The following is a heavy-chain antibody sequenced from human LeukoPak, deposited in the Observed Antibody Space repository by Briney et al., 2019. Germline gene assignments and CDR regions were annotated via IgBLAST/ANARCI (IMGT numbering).Heavy chain of an antibody. CDR3: ARGVGRGYSPDGPYLVY. D-gene: IGHD3-22*01. V-gene: IGHV1-69*02. Sequence: ASVTVSCKASGGTFSSYTISWVRQPPGQGLEWMGRIIPILGIGNYAQKFQGRVTITADQSTSTAYMELSSLRSEDTAVEHCARGVGRGYSPDGPYLVYGRQGTLVSVSS. J-gene: IGHJ4*02. CDR1: GGTFSSYT. CDR2: IIPILGIG.